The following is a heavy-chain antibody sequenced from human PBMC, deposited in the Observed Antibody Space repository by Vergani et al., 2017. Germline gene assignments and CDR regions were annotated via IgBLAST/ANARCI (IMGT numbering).Heavy chain of an antibody. D-gene: IGHD1-26*01. J-gene: IGHJ4*02. CDR3: ARVSGSYPYYFDY. CDR1: GFSIDNGYY. V-gene: IGHV4-59*01. CDR2: IYYSGST. Sequence: QVQLQESGPGLVKPSETLSLTCAVSGFSIDNGYYWDWIRQPPGKGLEWIGYIYYSGSTNYNPSLKSRVTISVDTSKNQFSLKLSSVTAADTAVYYCARVSGSYPYYFDYWGQGTLVTVSS.